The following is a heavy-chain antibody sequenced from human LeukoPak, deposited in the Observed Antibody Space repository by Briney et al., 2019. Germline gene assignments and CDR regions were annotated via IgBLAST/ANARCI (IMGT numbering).Heavy chain of an antibody. D-gene: IGHD1-26*01. CDR3: ARDHEWELMEDY. Sequence: ASVKVSCKASGYTFTSYYMHWVRQAPGQGLEWMGIINPSGGSTSYAQKFQGRVTTTRDTSTSTVYMELSSLRSEDTAVYYCARDHEWELMEDYWGQGTLVTVSS. CDR2: INPSGGST. CDR1: GYTFTSYY. J-gene: IGHJ4*02. V-gene: IGHV1-46*01.